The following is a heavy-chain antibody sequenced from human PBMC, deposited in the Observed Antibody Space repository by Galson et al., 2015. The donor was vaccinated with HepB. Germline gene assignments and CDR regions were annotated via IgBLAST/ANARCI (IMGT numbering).Heavy chain of an antibody. V-gene: IGHV3-23*01. CDR3: AKGRWVHCSSTSCYEFRY. D-gene: IGHD2-2*01. CDR1: GFTFSSYA. CDR2: ISGSGGST. Sequence: SLRLSCAASGFTFSSYAMSWVRQAPGKGLEWVSAISGSGGSTYYADSVKGRFTISRDNSKNTLYLQMNSLRAEDTAVYYCAKGRWVHCSSTSCYEFRYWGQGTLVTVSS. J-gene: IGHJ4*02.